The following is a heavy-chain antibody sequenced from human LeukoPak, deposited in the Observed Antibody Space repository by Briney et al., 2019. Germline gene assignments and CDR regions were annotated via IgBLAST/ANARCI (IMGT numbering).Heavy chain of an antibody. Sequence: GGSLRLSCAASGFTFSSYGMHWVRQAPGKGLEWVAVISYDGSNKYYADSVKGRLTISRDNSKNTLYLQMNSLRAEDTAVYYCARIQVDTAMNHDAFDIWGQGTRVTVSS. CDR3: ARIQVDTAMNHDAFDI. J-gene: IGHJ3*02. V-gene: IGHV3-30*03. CDR1: GFTFSSYG. D-gene: IGHD5-18*01. CDR2: ISYDGSNK.